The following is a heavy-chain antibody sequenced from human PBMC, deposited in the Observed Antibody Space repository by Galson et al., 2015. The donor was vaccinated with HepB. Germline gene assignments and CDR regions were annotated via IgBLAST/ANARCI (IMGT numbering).Heavy chain of an antibody. V-gene: IGHV3-48*04. Sequence: SLRLSCAASGFTFSSYSMNWVRQAPGKGLEWVSYISSSSTIYYADSVKGRFTISRDNAKNSLYLQMNSLRAEDTAVYYCARVVDDDAFDIWGQGTMVTVSS. J-gene: IGHJ3*02. CDR1: GFTFSSYS. D-gene: IGHD2-15*01. CDR2: ISSSSTI. CDR3: ARVVDDDAFDI.